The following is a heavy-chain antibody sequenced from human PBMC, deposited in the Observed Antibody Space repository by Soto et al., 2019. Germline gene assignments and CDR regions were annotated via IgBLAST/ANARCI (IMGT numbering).Heavy chain of an antibody. CDR1: GYTFTSSY. Sequence: ASVKVSCKASGYTFTSSYMHWVRQAPGQGLEWMGIINPSGGSTSYAQKFQGRVTMTRDTSTSTVYMELSSLRSEDTAVYYCARDHPDYDILTGPLPYYYYYGMDVWG. D-gene: IGHD3-9*01. CDR3: ARDHPDYDILTGPLPYYYYYGMDV. V-gene: IGHV1-46*01. CDR2: INPSGGST. J-gene: IGHJ6*02.